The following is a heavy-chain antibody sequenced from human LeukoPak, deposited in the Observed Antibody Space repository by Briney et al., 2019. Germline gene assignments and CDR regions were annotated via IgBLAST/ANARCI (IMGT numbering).Heavy chain of an antibody. CDR1: GFTFDDYA. D-gene: IGHD3-22*01. CDR3: ASNGYYDSRDWFDP. Sequence: PGGSLRLSCAASGFTFDDYAMHWVRQAPGKGLEWVSGISWNSGSIGYADSVKGRFTISRDNAKNSLYLQMNSLRAEDTAMYYCASNGYYDSRDWFDPWGQGTLVTVSS. J-gene: IGHJ5*02. V-gene: IGHV3-9*01. CDR2: ISWNSGSI.